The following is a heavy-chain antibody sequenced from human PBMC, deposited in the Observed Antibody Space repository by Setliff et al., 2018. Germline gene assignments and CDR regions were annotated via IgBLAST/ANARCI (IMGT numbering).Heavy chain of an antibody. J-gene: IGHJ4*02. CDR2: IYRTGST. Sequence: KSSETLSLTCGVSGYSISSGYYWGWIRQPPGKGLEWIGSIYRTGSTYYNPSLKSRVTISVDTSKNQFSLKLSSVTAADTAVYYCARARYSGYVDYWGQGTLVTVSS. V-gene: IGHV4-38-2*01. D-gene: IGHD5-12*01. CDR3: ARARYSGYVDY. CDR1: GYSISSGYY.